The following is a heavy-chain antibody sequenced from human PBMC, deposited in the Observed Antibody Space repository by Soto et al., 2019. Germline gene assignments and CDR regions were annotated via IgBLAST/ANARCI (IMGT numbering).Heavy chain of an antibody. V-gene: IGHV1-69*06. CDR1: GGTFSSYA. CDR2: IVPLFRTT. CDR3: ARGGYSSTWSNLLDRSGLDV. Sequence: QVQLVQSGAEAKKPGSSVKVSCKTSGGTFSSYAISWVRQAPGQGLEWMGGIVPLFRTTNYAQKFQGRVTITADTSTYTGYMELSGLRSGDTAVYYCARGGYSSTWSNLLDRSGLDVWGQGTTVNVSS. J-gene: IGHJ6*02. D-gene: IGHD6-13*01.